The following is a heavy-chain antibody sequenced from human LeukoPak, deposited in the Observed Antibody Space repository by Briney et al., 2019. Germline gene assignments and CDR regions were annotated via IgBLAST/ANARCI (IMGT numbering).Heavy chain of an antibody. CDR1: GGSISSGGYY. CDR3: ARVSIAVAGPGYYYYGMDV. Sequence: SETLSLTCTVSGGSISSGGYYWSWIRQHPGKGLEWIGYIYYSGSTYYNPSLKSRVTISVDTSKNQFSLKLSSVTAADTAVYYCARVSIAVAGPGYYYYGMDVWGQGTTVTVSS. V-gene: IGHV4-31*03. D-gene: IGHD6-19*01. J-gene: IGHJ6*02. CDR2: IYYSGST.